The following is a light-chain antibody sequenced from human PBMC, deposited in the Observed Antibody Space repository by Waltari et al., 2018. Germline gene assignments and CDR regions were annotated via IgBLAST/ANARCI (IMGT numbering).Light chain of an antibody. CDR2: DVS. CDR3: SSYTTSGTL. J-gene: IGLJ1*01. CDR1: TSDVGGYDY. Sequence: QSALTQPASVSGSPGQSIAISCTGTTSDVGGYDYVSWYQQHPGKAPKLMIYDVSNRPPGVSNRFSGSKSGNTASLTISGLQAEDEADYYCSSYTTSGTLFGTGTKVTVL. V-gene: IGLV2-14*03.